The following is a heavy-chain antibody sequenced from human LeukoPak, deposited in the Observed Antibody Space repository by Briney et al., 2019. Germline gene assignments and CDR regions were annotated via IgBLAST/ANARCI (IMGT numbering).Heavy chain of an antibody. D-gene: IGHD3-22*01. V-gene: IGHV3-66*01. J-gene: IGHJ4*02. Sequence: GGSLRLSCSASGFTVSSNYMSWVRQAPGKGLEWVSVIYSGGSTYYADSVKGRFTISRDNSKNTLYLQMNSLRAEDTAVYYCARFRYYYDTGVYFDYWGQGTLVTVSS. CDR3: ARFRYYYDTGVYFDY. CDR1: GFTVSSNY. CDR2: IYSGGST.